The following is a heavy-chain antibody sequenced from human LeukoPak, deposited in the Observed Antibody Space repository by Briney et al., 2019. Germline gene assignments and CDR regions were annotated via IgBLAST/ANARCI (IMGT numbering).Heavy chain of an antibody. D-gene: IGHD6-13*01. Sequence: PGRSLRLSCAASGFTFDDYAMPWVRQAPGKGLEWVSGISWNSGSIGYADSVKGRFTISRDNAKNSLYLQMNSLRAEDTALYYCAKDKTAAGRYFDYWGQGTLVTVSS. CDR3: AKDKTAAGRYFDY. CDR1: GFTFDDYA. J-gene: IGHJ4*02. V-gene: IGHV3-9*01. CDR2: ISWNSGSI.